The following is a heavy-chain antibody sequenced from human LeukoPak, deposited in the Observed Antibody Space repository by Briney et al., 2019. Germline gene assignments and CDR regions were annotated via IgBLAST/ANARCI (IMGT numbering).Heavy chain of an antibody. V-gene: IGHV3-30*03. CDR2: ISYDGSNK. CDR3: ARDSRGPATIPAYYFDY. Sequence: GGSLRLSCAASGFTFSSYGMHWVRQAPGKGLEWVAVISYDGSNKYYADSVKGRFTISRDNSKNTLYLQMNSLRAEDTAVYYCARDSRGPATIPAYYFDYWGQGTLVTVSS. D-gene: IGHD2-2*02. CDR1: GFTFSSYG. J-gene: IGHJ4*02.